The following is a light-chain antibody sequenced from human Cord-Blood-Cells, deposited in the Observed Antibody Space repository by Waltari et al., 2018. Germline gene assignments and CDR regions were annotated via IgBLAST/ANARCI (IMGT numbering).Light chain of an antibody. CDR2: AAS. Sequence: DIQMTPSPSSLSASVGDRVTITCRASQSISSYLNWYQQKPGKAPNLLIYAASSLQSGVPSRFSGSGSGTDFTLTISSLQPEDFATYYCQQSYSTPSTFGQGTRLEIK. V-gene: IGKV1-39*01. CDR1: QSISSY. CDR3: QQSYSTPST. J-gene: IGKJ5*01.